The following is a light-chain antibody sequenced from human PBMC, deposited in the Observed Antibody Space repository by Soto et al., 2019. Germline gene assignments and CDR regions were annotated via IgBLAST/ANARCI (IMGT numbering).Light chain of an antibody. Sequence: QPASVSGSPGQSITISCTGTSSDVGGYDHVSWYQQHPGKAPKLIIYDVTVRPSGISPRFSGSKSDNTASLAVSGLQPEDEAHYYCSSYTNKDTLLFGGGTKVTVL. J-gene: IGLJ3*02. CDR2: DVT. CDR1: SSDVGGYDH. CDR3: SSYTNKDTLL. V-gene: IGLV2-14*03.